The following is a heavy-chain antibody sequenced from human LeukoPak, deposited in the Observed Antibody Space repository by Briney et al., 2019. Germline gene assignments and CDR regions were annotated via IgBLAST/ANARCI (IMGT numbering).Heavy chain of an antibody. CDR3: ARDQSLWTGYYIWNYFDP. CDR2: ISYSGST. Sequence: PSETLSLTCSVSGDSLRSYHWSWIRQPPGKGLEWIGYISYSGSTKYNPSLKSRASISVDTSKNQFSLNLTSVTAADTAVYYCARDQSLWTGYYIWNYFDPWGQGTLVTVSS. J-gene: IGHJ5*02. V-gene: IGHV4-59*01. D-gene: IGHD3/OR15-3a*01. CDR1: GDSLRSYH.